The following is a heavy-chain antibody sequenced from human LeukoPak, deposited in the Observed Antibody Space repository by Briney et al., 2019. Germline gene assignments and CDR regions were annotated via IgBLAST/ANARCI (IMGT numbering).Heavy chain of an antibody. J-gene: IGHJ5*02. Sequence: ASVKVSCKASGYTFTRYDINWVRQATGQGLEWMGCMNPSSGNTGYAQKYQGRVTMTRNTSISTAYMELSSLRSEDTAVYYCASQGYSSSGTNGGQNWFDPWGQGTLVTVSS. CDR3: ASQGYSSSGTNGGQNWFDP. D-gene: IGHD6-13*01. CDR1: GYTFTRYD. CDR2: MNPSSGNT. V-gene: IGHV1-8*01.